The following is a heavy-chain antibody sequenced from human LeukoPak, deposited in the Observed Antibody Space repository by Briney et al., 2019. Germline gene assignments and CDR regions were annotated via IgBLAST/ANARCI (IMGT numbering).Heavy chain of an antibody. J-gene: IGHJ4*02. CDR1: GFTFRNYG. V-gene: IGHV3-30*18. D-gene: IGHD5-12*01. CDR2: ISIDGSEK. CDR3: ANPQSRGYDYLDY. Sequence: GRSLRLSCAASGFTFRNYGMHWVRQAPSKGLEWVAVISIDGSEKYYADSVKGRFTISRDNSKNTLYLQMNSLRGDDTAVYYCANPQSRGYDYLDYWGQGTLVTVSS.